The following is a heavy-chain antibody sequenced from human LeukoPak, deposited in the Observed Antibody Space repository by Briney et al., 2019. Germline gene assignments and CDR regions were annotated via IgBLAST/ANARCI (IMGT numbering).Heavy chain of an antibody. D-gene: IGHD3-22*01. Sequence: GASVTVSCKVSGYTLTELSMHWVRQAPGKGLEWMGGFDPEDGETIYAQKFQGRVTMTEDTSTDTAYMELSSLRSEDTAVYYCATVRAPYYYDSSGLVYWGQGTLVTVSS. J-gene: IGHJ4*02. V-gene: IGHV1-24*01. CDR1: GYTLTELS. CDR2: FDPEDGET. CDR3: ATVRAPYYYDSSGLVY.